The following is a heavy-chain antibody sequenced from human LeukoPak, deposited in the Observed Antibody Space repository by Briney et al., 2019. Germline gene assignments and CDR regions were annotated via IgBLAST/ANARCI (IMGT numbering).Heavy chain of an antibody. CDR2: IIPILGIA. J-gene: IGHJ3*02. V-gene: IGHV1-69*04. CDR3: ARSLGYCSGGSCYGGAFDI. D-gene: IGHD2-15*01. CDR1: GGTFSSYA. Sequence: VASVKVSSKASGGTFSSYAISWVRQAPGQGLEWTGRIIPILGIANYAQKFQGRVTITADKSTSTAYMELSSLRSEDTAVYYCARSLGYCSGGSCYGGAFDIWGQGTMVTVSS.